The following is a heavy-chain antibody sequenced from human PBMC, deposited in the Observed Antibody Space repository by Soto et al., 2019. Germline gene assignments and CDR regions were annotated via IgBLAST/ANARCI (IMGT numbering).Heavy chain of an antibody. D-gene: IGHD2-15*01. CDR3: TTGLVAATLDYYYYGMDV. V-gene: IGHV3-15*01. CDR2: IKSKTDGGTT. Sequence: GGSLRLSCAASGFTFSNAWMSWVRQAPGKGLEWVGRIKSKTDGGTTDYAAPVKGRFTISRDDSKNTLYLQMNSLKTEDTAVYYCTTGLVAATLDYYYYGMDVWGQGTTVTVSS. J-gene: IGHJ6*02. CDR1: GFTFSNAW.